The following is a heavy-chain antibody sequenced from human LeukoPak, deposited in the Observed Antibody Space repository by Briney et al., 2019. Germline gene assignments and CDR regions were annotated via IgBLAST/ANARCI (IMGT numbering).Heavy chain of an antibody. CDR3: ARDLRIRFLEWLDNLTAFDI. D-gene: IGHD3-3*01. V-gene: IGHV1-18*01. Sequence: ASVKVSCKASGYTFTSYGISWVRQAPGQGLEWMGWISAYNGNTNYAQKLQGRVTMTTDTSTSTAYMELRSLRSDDTAVYYCARDLRIRFLEWLDNLTAFDIWGQGTMVTVSS. CDR1: GYTFTSYG. CDR2: ISAYNGNT. J-gene: IGHJ3*02.